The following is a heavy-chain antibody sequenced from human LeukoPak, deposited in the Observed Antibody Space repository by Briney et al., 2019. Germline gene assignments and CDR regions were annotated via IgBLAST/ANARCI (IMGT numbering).Heavy chain of an antibody. J-gene: IGHJ4*02. Sequence: PGGSLRLSCAASGFTFSDYYMSWIRQAPGKGLEWISYISGSSGTIYYGDSVKGRFTISRDNAKSSLYLQMNSLRAEDTAVYYCARRQLTSRPVDYWGQGTLVTVSS. V-gene: IGHV3-11*01. CDR3: ARRQLTSRPVDY. CDR2: ISGSSGTI. CDR1: GFTFSDYY. D-gene: IGHD1-1*01.